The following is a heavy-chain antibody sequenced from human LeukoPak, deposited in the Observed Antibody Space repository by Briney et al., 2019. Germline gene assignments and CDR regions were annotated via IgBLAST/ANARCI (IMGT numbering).Heavy chain of an antibody. J-gene: IGHJ4*02. D-gene: IGHD5-24*01. CDR1: GFTFSSYE. CDR2: ISSSGSTI. V-gene: IGHV3-48*03. CDR3: AKDLEIFDY. Sequence: PGGSLRPSCAASGFTFSSYEMNWVRQAPGRGLEWVSYISSSGSTIYYADSVKGRFTISRDNSKNTLYLQMNSLRAEDTAVYYCAKDLEIFDYWGQGTLVTVSS.